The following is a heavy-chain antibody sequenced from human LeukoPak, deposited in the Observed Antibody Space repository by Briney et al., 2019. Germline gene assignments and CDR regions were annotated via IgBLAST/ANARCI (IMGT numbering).Heavy chain of an antibody. CDR2: IYTSGST. D-gene: IGHD5-18*01. CDR1: GGSISRGSYY. V-gene: IGHV4-61*02. CDR3: ARVDGYSYGYDY. Sequence: SETLSLTCTVSGGSISRGSYYWSWIRQPAGKGLEWIGRIYTSGSTNYNPSLKSRVTISVDTSKNQFSLKLSSLTAADTAVYYCARVDGYSYGYDYWGQGTLVTVSS. J-gene: IGHJ4*02.